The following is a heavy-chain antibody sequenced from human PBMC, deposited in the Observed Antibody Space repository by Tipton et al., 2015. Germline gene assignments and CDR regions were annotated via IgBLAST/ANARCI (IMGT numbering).Heavy chain of an antibody. CDR2: IYYSVST. Sequence: TLSLTCTVSGGSISSSSYYWGWIRQPPGKGLEWIGSIYYSVSTYYNPSLKSRVTISVDTSKNQFSLKLSSVTAADTAVYYCASLYYDSSGYYDAFDIWGQGTMVTVSS. CDR3: ASLYYDSSGYYDAFDI. J-gene: IGHJ3*02. CDR1: GGSISSSSYY. D-gene: IGHD3-22*01. V-gene: IGHV4-39*01.